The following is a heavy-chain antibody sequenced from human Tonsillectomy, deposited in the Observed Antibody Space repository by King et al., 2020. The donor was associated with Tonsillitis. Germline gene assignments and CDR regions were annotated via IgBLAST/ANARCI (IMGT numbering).Heavy chain of an antibody. CDR3: ARDLSGYSDY. Sequence: VQLVESGGGLVQPGGSLRLSCVDSGFTFSRYWMHWVRHAPGKGLVWVSRINTDGSTTTYADSVKGRFTISRDNAKDTLYLQMNSLRAEDTAVYYCARDLSGYSDYWGQGTLVTVSS. J-gene: IGHJ4*02. CDR1: GFTFSRYW. V-gene: IGHV3-74*01. CDR2: INTDGSTT. D-gene: IGHD2-2*03.